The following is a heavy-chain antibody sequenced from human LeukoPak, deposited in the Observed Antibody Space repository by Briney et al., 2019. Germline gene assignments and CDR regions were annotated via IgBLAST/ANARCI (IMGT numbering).Heavy chain of an antibody. J-gene: IGHJ4*02. CDR3: ARHGRGVADY. V-gene: IGHV3-23*01. CDR1: GFTFSSYS. D-gene: IGHD3-10*01. CDR2: ISGSGGST. Sequence: GGSLRLSCAASGFTFSSYSMNWVRQAPGKGLEWVSAISGSGGSTYYADSVKGRFTISRDNSKNTLYLQMNSLRAEDTAVYYCARHGRGVADYWGQGTLVTVSS.